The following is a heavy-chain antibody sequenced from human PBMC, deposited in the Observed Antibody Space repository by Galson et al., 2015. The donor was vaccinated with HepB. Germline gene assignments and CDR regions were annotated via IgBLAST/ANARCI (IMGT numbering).Heavy chain of an antibody. V-gene: IGHV1-2*06. J-gene: IGHJ4*02. CDR3: AREEGLGSLDY. CDR2: INPKSGGT. Sequence: SVKVSCKASGYTFIGYYMHWVRQAPGQGLEWMGRINPKSGGTEYAQNFQGMVTMTRDTSISTAYMELTRLRSDDTAVYYCAREEGLGSLDYWGRGTLVTVSS. CDR1: GYTFIGYY. D-gene: IGHD3/OR15-3a*01.